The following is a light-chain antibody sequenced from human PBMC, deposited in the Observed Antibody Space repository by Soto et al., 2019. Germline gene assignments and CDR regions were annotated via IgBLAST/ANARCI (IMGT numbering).Light chain of an antibody. V-gene: IGKV1-39*01. CDR3: QQCYSSPIT. Sequence: DIQMTQSPPTLSASVGDRVIITCRASQSISNHLNWYQQKPGKAPKLLIYAASSLQSGVPSRFSGSGSGTDFTLTISSLQPEDFAAYYCQQCYSSPITFGQGTRLEI. CDR1: QSISNH. J-gene: IGKJ5*01. CDR2: AAS.